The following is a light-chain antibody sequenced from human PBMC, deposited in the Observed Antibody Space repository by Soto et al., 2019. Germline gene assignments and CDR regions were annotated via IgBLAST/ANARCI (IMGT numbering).Light chain of an antibody. J-gene: IGKJ2*01. Sequence: EIVMTQSPATLSVSPGERATLSCRASQSVSSNLAWYQQKPGQAPRLLIYGASTRDTGIPARFSGSGSGTEFTLTISSLQSEDFAVYYCQQYNKWPPYTFGQGTKLQLK. CDR1: QSVSSN. CDR2: GAS. CDR3: QQYNKWPPYT. V-gene: IGKV3-15*01.